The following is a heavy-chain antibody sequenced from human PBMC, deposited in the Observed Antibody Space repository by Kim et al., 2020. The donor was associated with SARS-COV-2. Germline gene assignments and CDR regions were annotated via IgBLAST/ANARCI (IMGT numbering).Heavy chain of an antibody. CDR1: GFTFSSYA. Sequence: GGSLRLSCAASGFTFSSYAMSWVRQAPGKGLEWVSAISGSGGSTYYADSVKGRFTISRDNSKNTLYLQMNSLRAEDTAVYYCANYYDYVWGSYRSVGWFDPWGQGTLVTVSS. D-gene: IGHD3-16*02. V-gene: IGHV3-23*01. CDR3: ANYYDYVWGSYRSVGWFDP. J-gene: IGHJ5*02. CDR2: ISGSGGST.